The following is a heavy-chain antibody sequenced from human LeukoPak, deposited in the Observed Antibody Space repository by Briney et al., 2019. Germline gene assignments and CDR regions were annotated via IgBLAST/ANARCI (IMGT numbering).Heavy chain of an antibody. D-gene: IGHD5-18*01. Sequence: GGSLRLSCAASGCTFSSYGMYWVRQAPGKGLECVAFITYDGSEMYYADSVKGRFTISRDNSRDTLYLQVNSLKGDDTALYYCARNRGYTYDYDSFDPWGQGTLVTVSS. CDR1: GCTFSSYG. J-gene: IGHJ5*02. CDR2: ITYDGSEM. V-gene: IGHV3-30*19. CDR3: ARNRGYTYDYDSFDP.